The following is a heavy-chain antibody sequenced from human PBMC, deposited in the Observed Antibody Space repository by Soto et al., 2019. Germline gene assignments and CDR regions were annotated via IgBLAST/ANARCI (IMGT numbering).Heavy chain of an antibody. J-gene: IGHJ5*02. CDR2: INPYSGGA. V-gene: IGHV1-2*02. D-gene: IGHD3-10*01. CDR1: RDAFTVYF. Sequence: ASVKVSCKACRDAFTVYFMHWVRQAPGQGLEWMGWINPYSGGADYAQSFQGRVTMTRDTSISTVYMELSRLRFDDTAVYYCARVIRGAYYNSPLDTWGQGTVVTV. CDR3: ARVIRGAYYNSPLDT.